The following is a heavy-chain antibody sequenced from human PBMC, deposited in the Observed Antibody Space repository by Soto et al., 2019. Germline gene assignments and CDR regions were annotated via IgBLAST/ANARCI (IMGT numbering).Heavy chain of an antibody. V-gene: IGHV5-10-1*01. CDR1: GYSFTSYW. CDR3: ARHHLGGYYIYGMDV. J-gene: IGHJ6*02. Sequence: PGESLKISCKGSGYSFTSYWISWVRQMPGKGLEWMGRIDPSDSYTNYSPSFQGHVTISADKSISTAYLQWSSLKASDTAMYYCARHHLGGYYIYGMDVWGQGTTVTVS. CDR2: IDPSDSYT. D-gene: IGHD2-15*01.